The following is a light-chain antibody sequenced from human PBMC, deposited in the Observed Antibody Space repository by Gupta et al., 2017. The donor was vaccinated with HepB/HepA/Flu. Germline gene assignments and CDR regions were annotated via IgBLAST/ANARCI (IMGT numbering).Light chain of an antibody. CDR2: ERR. J-gene: IGLJ3*02. CDR1: SSDVGRYNL. Sequence: QSALTQPASVSGSPGQSITISCTGTSSDVGRYNLDYWYQEHPGKAPILMIYERRTRTSGVSNCFSGSKSGTTASLTISGLEAEDESYYYCCSSTGTWVFGGGTKLTVL. V-gene: IGLV2-23*01. CDR3: CSSTGTWV.